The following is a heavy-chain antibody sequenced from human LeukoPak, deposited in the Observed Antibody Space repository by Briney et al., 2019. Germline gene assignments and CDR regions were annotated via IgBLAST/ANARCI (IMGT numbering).Heavy chain of an antibody. D-gene: IGHD3-10*01. V-gene: IGHV5-51*01. J-gene: IGHJ4*02. CDR1: GHSFTNHY. CDR3: ARRGYGSGNYYYPN. CDR2: IYPGDSDT. Sequence: GESLKISCKGSGHSFTNHYIGWVRLMPGKGLEWMGIIYPGDSDTRYSPSIQGQVTISADKSISTAYLQWSSLKASDTAMYYCARRGYGSGNYYYPNWGQGTLVTVSS.